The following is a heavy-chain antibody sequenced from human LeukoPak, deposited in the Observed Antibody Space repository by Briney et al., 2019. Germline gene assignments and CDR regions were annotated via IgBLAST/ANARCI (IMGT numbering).Heavy chain of an antibody. CDR2: IYYSGST. CDR1: GGSISSYY. V-gene: IGHV4-59*01. J-gene: IGHJ3*02. CDR3: ARGLPTSDAFDI. D-gene: IGHD1-1*01. Sequence: SETLSLTCTVSGGSISSYYWSWIRQPPGKGLEWIGYIYYSGSTNYNPSLKSRVTISVDTSKNQFSLKLSSVTAADTAVYYCARGLPTSDAFDIWGQGTMVTVSS.